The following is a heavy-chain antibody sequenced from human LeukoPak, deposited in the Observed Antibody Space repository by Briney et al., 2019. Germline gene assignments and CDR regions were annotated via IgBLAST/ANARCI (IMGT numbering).Heavy chain of an antibody. CDR2: IYYSGST. CDR3: ARDLDGFLTPFFFDY. CDR1: GGSISSSSYY. J-gene: IGHJ4*02. Sequence: SETLSLTCTVSGGSISSSSYYWGWIRQPPGKGLEWIGSIYYSGSTYYNPPLKSRVTISVDTSKNQFSLKLSSVTAADTAVYYCARDLDGFLTPFFFDYWGQGTLVTVSS. V-gene: IGHV4-39*02. D-gene: IGHD4-23*01.